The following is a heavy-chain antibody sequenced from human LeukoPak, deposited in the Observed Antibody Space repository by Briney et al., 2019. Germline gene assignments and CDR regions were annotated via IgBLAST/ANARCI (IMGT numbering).Heavy chain of an antibody. CDR3: ASHSSSWYGFDY. CDR2: IYSGGST. D-gene: IGHD6-13*01. CDR1: GFTVSSNH. Sequence: GGSLRLSCAASGFTVSSNHMSWVRQGPGKGLEWVSVIYSGGSTYYADSVKGRFTISRDNSKNTLYLQMNSLRAEDTAVYYCASHSSSWYGFDYWGQGALVTVSS. J-gene: IGHJ4*02. V-gene: IGHV3-53*01.